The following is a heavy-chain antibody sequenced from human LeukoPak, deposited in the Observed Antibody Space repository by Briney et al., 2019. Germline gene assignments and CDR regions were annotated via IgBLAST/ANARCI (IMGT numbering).Heavy chain of an antibody. CDR1: GYTFTSYG. Sequence: ASVKVSCKASGYTFTSYGISWVRQAPGQGLEWMGWISAYNGNTNYAQKLQGRVTMTTDTSTSTAYMELRSLRSDDTAVYYCARHHIVVVPAANGHYYFDYWGQGTLVTVSS. CDR3: ARHHIVVVPAANGHYYFDY. V-gene: IGHV1-18*01. J-gene: IGHJ4*02. CDR2: ISAYNGNT. D-gene: IGHD2-2*01.